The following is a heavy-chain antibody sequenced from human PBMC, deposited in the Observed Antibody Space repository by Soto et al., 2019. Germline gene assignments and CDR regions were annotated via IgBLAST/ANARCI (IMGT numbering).Heavy chain of an antibody. Sequence: SETLSLTCTVSGGSISSYYWSWIRQPPGKGLEWIGYIYYSGSTNYNPSLKSRVTISVDTSKNQFSLKLSSVTAADTAVYYCARVTVGPPRGVAAAGYYYYYGMDVWGQGTTVTVS. D-gene: IGHD6-13*01. J-gene: IGHJ6*02. CDR3: ARVTVGPPRGVAAAGYYYYYGMDV. V-gene: IGHV4-59*01. CDR2: IYYSGST. CDR1: GGSISSYY.